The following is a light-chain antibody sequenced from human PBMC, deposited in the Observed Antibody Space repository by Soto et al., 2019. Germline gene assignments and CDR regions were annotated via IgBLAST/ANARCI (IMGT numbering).Light chain of an antibody. V-gene: IGKV1-39*01. CDR1: QSLLHSSGYIY. CDR3: QQSYSTPIT. Sequence: TQSPLSLPVTPGEPASISCRSSQSLLHSSGYIYVDWYQQKPGKAPKLLIYAASSLQSGVPSRFSGSGSGTDFTLTISSLQPEDFATYYCQQSYSTPITFGQGTRLEIK. CDR2: AAS. J-gene: IGKJ5*01.